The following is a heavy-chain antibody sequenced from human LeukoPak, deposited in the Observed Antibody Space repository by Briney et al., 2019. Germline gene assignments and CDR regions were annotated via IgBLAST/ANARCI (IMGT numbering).Heavy chain of an antibody. CDR2: IIPILGIA. CDR1: GGTFSSYA. Sequence: ASVKVSCKASGGTFSSYAISWVRQAPGQGLEWMGRIIPILGIANYAQKFQGRVTITADKSTSTACMELSSLRSEDTAVYYCATGSSGWYQALDYWGQGTLVTVSS. D-gene: IGHD6-19*01. J-gene: IGHJ4*02. CDR3: ATGSSGWYQALDY. V-gene: IGHV1-69*04.